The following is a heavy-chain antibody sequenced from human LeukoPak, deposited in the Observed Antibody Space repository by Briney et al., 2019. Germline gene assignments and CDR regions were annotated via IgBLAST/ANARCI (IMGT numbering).Heavy chain of an antibody. CDR2: ISAYNGNT. Sequence: ASVKVSCKASGYTFTSYGISWVRQAPGQGLEWMGWISAYNGNTNYAQKLQGRVTMTTDTSTSTAYMELRSLRSDDTAVYYCARVVGGSGSYDWFDPWGQGTLVTVSS. CDR1: GYTFTSYG. D-gene: IGHD3-10*01. V-gene: IGHV1-18*01. J-gene: IGHJ5*02. CDR3: ARVVGGSGSYDWFDP.